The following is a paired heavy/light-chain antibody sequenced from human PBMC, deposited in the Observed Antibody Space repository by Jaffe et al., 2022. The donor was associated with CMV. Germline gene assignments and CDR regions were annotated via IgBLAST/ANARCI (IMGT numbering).Heavy chain of an antibody. D-gene: IGHD2-15*01. J-gene: IGHJ6*02. V-gene: IGHV3-13*01. CDR2: IGTAGDT. CDR1: GFTFSSYD. Sequence: EVQLVESGGGLVQPGGSLRLSCAASGFTFSSYDMHWVRQATGKGLEWVSAIGTAGDTYYPGSVKGRFTISRENAKNSLYLQMNSLRAGDTAVYYCARGSTPATNYYYYYGMDVWGQGTTVTVSS. CDR3: ARGSTPATNYYYYYGMDV.
Light chain of an antibody. J-gene: IGKJ1*01. Sequence: EIVLTQSPGTLSLSPGERATLSCRASQSVSSSYLAWYQQKPGQAPRLLIYGASSRATGIPDRFSGSGSGTDFTLTISRLEPEDFAVYYCQQYGSSSWTFGQGTKVEIK. CDR2: GAS. V-gene: IGKV3-20*01. CDR3: QQYGSSSWT. CDR1: QSVSSSY.